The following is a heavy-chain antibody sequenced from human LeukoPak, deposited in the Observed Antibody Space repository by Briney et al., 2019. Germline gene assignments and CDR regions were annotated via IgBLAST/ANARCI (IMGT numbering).Heavy chain of an antibody. CDR3: ARGRMSVVY. J-gene: IGHJ4*02. D-gene: IGHD2-15*01. CDR1: GFTFSSYA. CDR2: IEQNGNEK. Sequence: GGSLRLSCAASGFTFSSYAMHWVRQAPGQGLEWVANIEQNGNEKYYLDSVKGRFTISRDNAKNSLYLQMNSLRAEDTAVYYCARGRMSVVYWGQGTLVTVFS. V-gene: IGHV3-7*01.